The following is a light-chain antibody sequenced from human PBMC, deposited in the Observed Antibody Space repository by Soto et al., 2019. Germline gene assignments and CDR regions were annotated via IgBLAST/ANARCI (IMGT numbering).Light chain of an antibody. CDR3: CSYAGGYTYV. Sequence: QSALTQPRSVSGSPGQSVTISCAGTTSDGGGYNYVSWYQQHPGKAPKVMIYDVSKRPSGVPDRFSGSKSGNTASLTISGLQAEDEADYYCCSYAGGYTYVFGTGTKLTVL. V-gene: IGLV2-11*01. CDR2: DVS. CDR1: TSDGGGYNY. J-gene: IGLJ1*01.